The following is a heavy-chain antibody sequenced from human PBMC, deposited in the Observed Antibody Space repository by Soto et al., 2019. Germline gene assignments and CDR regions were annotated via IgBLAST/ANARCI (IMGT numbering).Heavy chain of an antibody. V-gene: IGHV3-7*01. CDR3: ARLGDSSSWYPYSYYGMDV. CDR1: GFTFSSYW. D-gene: IGHD6-13*01. J-gene: IGHJ6*02. Sequence: PGGSLRLSCAASGFTFSSYWMSWVRQAPGKGLEWVANIKQDGSEKYYVDSVKGRFTIPRDNAKNSLYLQMNSLRAADTAVYYCARLGDSSSWYPYSYYGMDVWGQGTPVTVSS. CDR2: IKQDGSEK.